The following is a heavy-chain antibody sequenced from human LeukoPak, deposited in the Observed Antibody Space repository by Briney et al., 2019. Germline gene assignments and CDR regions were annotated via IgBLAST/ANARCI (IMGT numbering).Heavy chain of an antibody. CDR3: AREGYCSGGSCYSTPY. CDR1: GGSISSGSYY. J-gene: IGHJ4*02. CDR2: IYTSGST. V-gene: IGHV4-61*02. Sequence: SQTLSLTCTVSGGSISSGSYYWSWIRQPAGKGLEWIGRIYTSGSTNYNPSLKIRVTISVDTSKNQFSPKLSSVTAADTAVYYCAREGYCSGGSCYSTPYWGQGTLVTVSS. D-gene: IGHD2-15*01.